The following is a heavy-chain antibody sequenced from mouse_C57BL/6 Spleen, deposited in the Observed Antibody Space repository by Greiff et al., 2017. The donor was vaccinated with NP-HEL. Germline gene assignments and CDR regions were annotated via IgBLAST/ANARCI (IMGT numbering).Heavy chain of an antibody. J-gene: IGHJ4*01. CDR2: INPSTGGT. CDR1: GYSFTGYY. CDR3: ARLRLFYAMDY. V-gene: IGHV1-42*01. Sequence: EVQLQQSGPELVKPGASVKISCKASGYSFTGYYMNWVKQSPEKSLEWIGEINPSTGGTTYNQKFKAKATLTVDKSSSTAYMQLKSLTSEDSAVYYCARLRLFYAMDYWGQGTSVTVSS.